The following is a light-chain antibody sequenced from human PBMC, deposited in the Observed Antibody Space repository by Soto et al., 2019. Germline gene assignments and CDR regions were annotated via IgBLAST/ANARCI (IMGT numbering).Light chain of an antibody. V-gene: IGKV3-20*01. CDR3: QQYGSSFT. Sequence: EIVLTQSPGTLSLSPGERATLSCRASQSVSSSYLAWYQQKPGQAPRLLIYCASSRATGIPDRFSGSGSGPDCTLTISRLEPEDVAVYYCQQYGSSFTFGPGTKVDIK. J-gene: IGKJ3*01. CDR1: QSVSSSY. CDR2: CAS.